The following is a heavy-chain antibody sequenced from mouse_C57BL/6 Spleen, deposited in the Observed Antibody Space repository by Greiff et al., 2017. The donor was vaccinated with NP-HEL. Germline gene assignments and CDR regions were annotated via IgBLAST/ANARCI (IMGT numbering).Heavy chain of an antibody. CDR2: IWSGGST. D-gene: IGHD2-1*01. Sequence: VMLVESGPGLVQPSQSLSITCTVSGFSLTSYGVHWVRQSPGKGLEWLGVIWSGGSTDYNAAFISRLSISKDNSKSQVFFKMNSLQADDTAIYYCARNWGNYIAYWGQGTLVTVSA. J-gene: IGHJ3*01. CDR3: ARNWGNYIAY. V-gene: IGHV2-2*01. CDR1: GFSLTSYG.